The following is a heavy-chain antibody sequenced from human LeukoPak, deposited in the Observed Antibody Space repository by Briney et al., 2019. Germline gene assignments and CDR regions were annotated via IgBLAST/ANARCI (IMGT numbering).Heavy chain of an antibody. V-gene: IGHV3-74*01. Sequence: GGSLRLSCAASGFTFSSYAMSWVRQAPGKGLVWVSRINSDGSSTSYADSVKGRFTISRDNAKNTLYLQMNSLRAEDTAVYYCARVGGGTMAFDYWGQGTLVTVSS. CDR3: ARVGGGTMAFDY. J-gene: IGHJ4*02. CDR1: GFTFSSYA. CDR2: INSDGSST. D-gene: IGHD3-10*01.